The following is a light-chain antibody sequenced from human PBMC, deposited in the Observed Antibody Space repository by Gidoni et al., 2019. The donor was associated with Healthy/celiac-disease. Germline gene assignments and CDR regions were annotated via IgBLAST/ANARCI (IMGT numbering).Light chain of an antibody. CDR2: WAS. V-gene: IGKV4-1*01. J-gene: IGKJ2*01. Sequence: VMTQSPDSLAVSLGERATINCKSRQSVLYSSNNKNYLAWYQQKPGQHPKLLIYWASTRESGVPDRFSGSGSGTDFTLTISSLQAEDVAVYYCQQYYSTPHTFGQGTKLEIK. CDR3: QQYYSTPHT. CDR1: QSVLYSSNNKNY.